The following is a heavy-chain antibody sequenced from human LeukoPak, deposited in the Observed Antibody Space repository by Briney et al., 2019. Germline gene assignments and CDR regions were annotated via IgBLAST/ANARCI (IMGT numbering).Heavy chain of an antibody. CDR2: IYYSGNT. CDR3: ARESVGATGD. Sequence: PSQTLSLTCVVSGDSINSGGYSWSWIRQPPGKGLEWIGHIYYSGNTYYNPSLKSRVSISVDRAKNQFSLKVTSVTAADTAVYYCARESVGATGDWGQGTLVTVSS. CDR1: GDSINSGGYS. J-gene: IGHJ4*02. D-gene: IGHD1-26*01. V-gene: IGHV4-30-2*01.